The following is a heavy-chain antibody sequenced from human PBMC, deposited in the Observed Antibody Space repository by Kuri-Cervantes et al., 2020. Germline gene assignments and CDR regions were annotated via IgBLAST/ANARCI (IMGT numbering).Heavy chain of an antibody. CDR2: ISSSGSTI. D-gene: IGHD3-10*01. CDR3: AKRAGGDWFDP. CDR1: GFTFSSYE. J-gene: IGHJ5*02. V-gene: IGHV3-48*03. Sequence: GGSLRLSCAASGFTFSSYEMNWVRQAPGKGLEWVSYISSSGSTIYYADSVKGRFTISRDNAKNSLYLQMNSLRAEDTAVYYCAKRAGGDWFDPWGQGTLVTVSS.